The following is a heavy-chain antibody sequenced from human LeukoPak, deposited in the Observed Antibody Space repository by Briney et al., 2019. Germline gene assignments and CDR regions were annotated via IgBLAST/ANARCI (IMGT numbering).Heavy chain of an antibody. V-gene: IGHV4-34*01. D-gene: IGHD3-10*01. CDR3: ARGRQLWFSGSGNYYGY. CDR1: GGSCSGYY. J-gene: IGHJ4*02. Sequence: SETLSLTCAVYGGSCSGYYWSWIRQPPGKGLEWIGEINHSGSTNYNPSLKSRVTISVDTSKNQFSLKLSSVTAADTAVYYCARGRQLWFSGSGNYYGYWGQGTLVTVSS. CDR2: INHSGST.